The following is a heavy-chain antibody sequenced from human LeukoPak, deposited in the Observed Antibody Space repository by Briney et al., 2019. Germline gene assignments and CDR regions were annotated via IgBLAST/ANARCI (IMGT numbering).Heavy chain of an antibody. Sequence: SETLSLTCTVSGGSIISYHWSWIRQPPGKGLEWIGYIYYSGSTNYNPSLKSRVTISVDTSKNQFSLKLSSVTAADTAVYYCARRAIVVVPAAPYYYYYMDGWGKGTTVTVSS. CDR1: GGSIISYH. CDR2: IYYSGST. V-gene: IGHV4-59*08. D-gene: IGHD2-2*01. J-gene: IGHJ6*03. CDR3: ARRAIVVVPAAPYYYYYMDG.